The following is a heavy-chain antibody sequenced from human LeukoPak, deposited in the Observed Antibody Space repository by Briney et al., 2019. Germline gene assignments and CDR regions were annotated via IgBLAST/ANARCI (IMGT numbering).Heavy chain of an antibody. J-gene: IGHJ4*02. CDR1: GGSFSGYY. CDR3: ASHRLKRSYGDHYYFDY. CDR2: INHSGST. V-gene: IGHV4-34*01. Sequence: SETLSLTCAVYGGSFSGYYWSWIRQPPGKGLEWIGEINHSGSTNYNPSLKSRVTISVDTSKNQFSLKLSSVTAADTAVYYRASHRLKRSYGDHYYFDYWGQGTLVTVSS. D-gene: IGHD4-17*01.